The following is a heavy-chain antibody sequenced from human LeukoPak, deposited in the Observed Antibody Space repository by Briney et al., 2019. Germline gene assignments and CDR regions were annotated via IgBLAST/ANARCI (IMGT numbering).Heavy chain of an antibody. CDR2: ISSSSSTI. CDR3: ARDHSVVVPVDHNWFDP. Sequence: GGSLRLSCAASGFTFSSYSMNWVRQAPGKGLEWVSYISSSSSTIYYADSVKGRFTISRGNAKNSLYLQMNSLRAEDTAVYYCARDHSVVVPVDHNWFDPWGQGTLVTVSS. CDR1: GFTFSSYS. V-gene: IGHV3-48*01. J-gene: IGHJ5*02. D-gene: IGHD2-2*01.